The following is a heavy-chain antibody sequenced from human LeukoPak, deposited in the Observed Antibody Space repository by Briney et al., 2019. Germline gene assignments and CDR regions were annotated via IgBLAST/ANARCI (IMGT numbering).Heavy chain of an antibody. CDR1: GLSFSNYG. Sequence: GGSLRLSRAASGLSFSNYGMQWVRQAPGKGLECVAVIWYDGSNEYYTDSVKGRFTISRDNSKNTLYLQMNSLRAEDTAVYYCAAYYGSESDHYWGQGTLVTVSS. J-gene: IGHJ4*02. D-gene: IGHD3-10*01. CDR2: IWYDGSNE. V-gene: IGHV3-33*01. CDR3: AAYYGSESDHY.